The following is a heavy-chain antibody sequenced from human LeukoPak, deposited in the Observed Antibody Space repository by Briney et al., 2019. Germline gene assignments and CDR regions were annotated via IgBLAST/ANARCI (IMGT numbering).Heavy chain of an antibody. CDR3: AKDLQNSHYVEVFDY. V-gene: IGHV3-23*01. CDR2: ITTGGDTT. J-gene: IGHJ4*02. CDR1: GFTFISYA. D-gene: IGHD4-11*01. Sequence: PGGSLRLSCAASGFTFISYAMAWVRQAPGKGLEWVSAITTGGDTTYYADSVKGRFTISRDNSKNTLNLQMNSLRAEDAAIYYCAKDLQNSHYVEVFDYWGQGTLVTVSS.